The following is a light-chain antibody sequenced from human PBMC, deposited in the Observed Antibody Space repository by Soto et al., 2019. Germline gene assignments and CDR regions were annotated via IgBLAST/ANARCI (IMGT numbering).Light chain of an antibody. Sequence: DIQITQSPSSVSASVGDRVTVTCRASQNVSSWLAWYQQTPGKAPNLLIYGASTLQRGVPSRFSGSGSGTEFTLTISSLQPEDFAAYFCQQGNRFPFTFGPGT. CDR3: QQGNRFPFT. CDR2: GAS. V-gene: IGKV1-12*01. J-gene: IGKJ3*01. CDR1: QNVSSW.